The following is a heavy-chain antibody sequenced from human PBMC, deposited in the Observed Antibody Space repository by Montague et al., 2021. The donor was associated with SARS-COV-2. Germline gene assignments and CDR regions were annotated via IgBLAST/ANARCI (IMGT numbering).Heavy chain of an antibody. CDR3: ASEGGRIQLWLRGDDTFNN. CDR1: GGSISDGGYS. CDR2: VYYSGST. V-gene: IGHV4-31*03. D-gene: IGHD5-18*01. J-gene: IGHJ3*02. Sequence: TLSLTCTVSGGSISDGGYSWTWIRQHPGKGLEWIGYVYYSGSTFYNPSLKSRITISVDTSKNQFSLKLSSVTAADTAVYYCASEGGRIQLWLRGDDTFNNWGQGTLVTVSS.